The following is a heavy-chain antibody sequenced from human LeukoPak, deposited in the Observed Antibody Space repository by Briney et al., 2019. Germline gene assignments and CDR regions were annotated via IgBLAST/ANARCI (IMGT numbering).Heavy chain of an antibody. D-gene: IGHD3-22*01. J-gene: IGHJ3*02. CDR2: INPNSGGT. CDR3: ARDYYDNSGFGAFDI. Sequence: ASVKVSCKASGYTFTSYYMHWVRQAPGQGLEWMGWINPNSGGTKYAQNFQGRVTMTRDTSIRTVYMELSRLRSDDTAVYYCARDYYDNSGFGAFDIWGQGTMVTVSS. V-gene: IGHV1-2*02. CDR1: GYTFTSYY.